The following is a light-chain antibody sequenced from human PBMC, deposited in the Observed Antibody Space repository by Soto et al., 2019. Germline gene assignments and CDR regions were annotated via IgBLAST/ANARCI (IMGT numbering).Light chain of an antibody. Sequence: EIQMTQSPSSLSASVGDRVTITCRASQTISSWLAWYQQKPGKAPKLLIYKASTLKSGVPSRFSGSGSGTEFTLTISSLQPDDFATYYCQQYNSYWTFGQGTKVDIK. J-gene: IGKJ1*01. CDR2: KAS. CDR1: QTISSW. V-gene: IGKV1-5*03. CDR3: QQYNSYWT.